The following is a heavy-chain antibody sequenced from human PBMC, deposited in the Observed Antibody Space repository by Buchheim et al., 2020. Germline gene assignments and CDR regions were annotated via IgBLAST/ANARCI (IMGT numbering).Heavy chain of an antibody. CDR2: ISGYNGNT. D-gene: IGHD3-22*01. CDR3: ARVWDSSGRTYYYYGMDV. Sequence: QVQLVQSGAEVKKPGASVRVSCKASGYTFSNYGISWVRQAPGQGLEWMGWISGYNGNTNYAQKLQGRVTMTTAPSTTTGYLELRSLKSDDTAVYYCARVWDSSGRTYYYYGMDVWGQGTT. J-gene: IGHJ6*02. V-gene: IGHV1-18*01. CDR1: GYTFSNYG.